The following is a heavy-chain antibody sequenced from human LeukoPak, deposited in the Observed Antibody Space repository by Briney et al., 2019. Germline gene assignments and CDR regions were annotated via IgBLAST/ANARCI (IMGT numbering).Heavy chain of an antibody. CDR3: ARQSDFWSGYRHVAFDI. CDR1: GGSISNNNYY. V-gene: IGHV4-39*01. CDR2: IYYSGSP. Sequence: PSETLSLTCTVSGGSISNNNYYWAWIRQPPGKGLECIGSIYYSGSPYYNPSLKSRVTISVDTSKNQFSLKLTSVTAADTAVYYCARQSDFWSGYRHVAFDIWGQGTMVTVSS. D-gene: IGHD3-3*01. J-gene: IGHJ3*02.